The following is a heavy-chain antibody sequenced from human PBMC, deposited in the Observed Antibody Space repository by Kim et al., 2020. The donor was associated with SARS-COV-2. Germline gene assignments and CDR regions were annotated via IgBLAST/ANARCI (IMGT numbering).Heavy chain of an antibody. Sequence: GGSLRLSCAASGFTFSDSAIHWVRQASEKGLEWVGRMRGKAIGYATAYAASVKGRFTISRDDSKNTAFLQMNSLKPEDTALYYCTSLHSNCYPPIDSLG. CDR1: GFTFSDSA. CDR2: MRGKAIGYAT. J-gene: IGHJ5*01. CDR3: TSLHSNCYPPIDS. V-gene: IGHV3-73*01. D-gene: IGHD2-21*01.